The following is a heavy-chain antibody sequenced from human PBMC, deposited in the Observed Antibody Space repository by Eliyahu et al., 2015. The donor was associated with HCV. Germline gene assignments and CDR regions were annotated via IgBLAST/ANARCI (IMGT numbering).Heavy chain of an antibody. CDR3: ASGGGGIAVAGTGGWFDP. V-gene: IGHV4-59*01. D-gene: IGHD6-19*01. CDR2: IYYSGST. J-gene: IGHJ5*02. Sequence: QVQLQESGPGLVKPSETLSLTCTVPGXXISSXXWSWIRQPPGKGLEGIAYIYYSGSTNYNPXLKSRVTISVDTSKNQFSLKLNSVIAADTGVYYCASGGGGIAVAGTGGWFDPWGQGTLVTVSS. CDR1: GXXISSXX.